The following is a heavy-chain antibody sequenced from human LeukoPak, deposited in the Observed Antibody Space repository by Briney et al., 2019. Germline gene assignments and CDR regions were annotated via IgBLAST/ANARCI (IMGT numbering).Heavy chain of an antibody. CDR3: AREGPNWNSRVDY. CDR2: ISSSSSYI. Sequence: PGRSLRLSCAASGFTFSSYSMNWVRQAPGKGLEWVSSISSSSSYIYYADSVKGRFTISRDNAKNSLYLQMNSLRAEDTAVYYCAREGPNWNSRVDYWGQGTLVTVSS. V-gene: IGHV3-21*01. D-gene: IGHD1-7*01. J-gene: IGHJ4*02. CDR1: GFTFSSYS.